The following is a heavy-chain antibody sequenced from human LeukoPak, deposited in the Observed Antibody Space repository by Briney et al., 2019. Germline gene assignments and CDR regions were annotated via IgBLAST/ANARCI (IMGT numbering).Heavy chain of an antibody. CDR3: ASPLGDSVFY. D-gene: IGHD4-17*01. CDR2: ISSSSDTI. V-gene: IGHV3-48*04. CDR1: GFTFSTSG. J-gene: IGHJ4*02. Sequence: GGSLRLSCTGSGFTFSTSGMNWVRQAPGRGLDWISHISSSSDTIVYADSVKGRFTSSRDNAKNSLCLQMNSLRVEDTAVYYCASPLGDSVFYWGQGTLVTVSS.